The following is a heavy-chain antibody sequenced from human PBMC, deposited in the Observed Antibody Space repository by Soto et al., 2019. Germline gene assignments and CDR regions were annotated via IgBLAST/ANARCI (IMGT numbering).Heavy chain of an antibody. CDR3: ARGRTRALDY. CDR1: GYIFTSQG. CDR2: ISTYNGNP. V-gene: IGHV1-18*01. J-gene: IGHJ4*02. D-gene: IGHD1-7*01. Sequence: QIQLVQSGAEVKKPGASVKVSCKASGYIFTSQGISWVRQAPGQGLEWMGWISTYNGNPNYAQKLQGRVTMTTNTSTTTAFLELRSLTSDDTAVYYCARGRTRALDYWGQGTPVIVPS.